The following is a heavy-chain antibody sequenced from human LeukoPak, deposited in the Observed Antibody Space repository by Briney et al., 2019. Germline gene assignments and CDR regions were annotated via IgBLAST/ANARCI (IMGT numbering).Heavy chain of an antibody. CDR2: ISYDGSNK. CDR3: ARGVVTAHQTLDS. J-gene: IGHJ4*02. D-gene: IGHD2-21*02. V-gene: IGHV3-30-3*01. CDR1: GFTFSSYA. Sequence: GGSLRLSCAASGFTFSSYAMHWVRQAPGKGLEWVAVISYDGSNKYYADSVKGRFTISRDNSKNTLYLQMNSLRAEDTAVYYCARGVVTAHQTLDSWGRGTLVTVSS.